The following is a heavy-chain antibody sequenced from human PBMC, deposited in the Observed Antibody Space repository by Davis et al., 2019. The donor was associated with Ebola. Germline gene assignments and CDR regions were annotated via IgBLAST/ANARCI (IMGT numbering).Heavy chain of an antibody. CDR2: IRSKANSYAT. Sequence: GESLKISCAASGFTFSGSAMHWVRQASGKGLEWVGRIRSKANSYATAYAASVKGRFTISRDDSKNTAYLQMNSLKTEDTAVYYCTTDRFFYYDSSGLAYWGQGTLVTVSS. D-gene: IGHD3-22*01. V-gene: IGHV3-73*01. J-gene: IGHJ4*02. CDR3: TTDRFFYYDSSGLAY. CDR1: GFTFSGSA.